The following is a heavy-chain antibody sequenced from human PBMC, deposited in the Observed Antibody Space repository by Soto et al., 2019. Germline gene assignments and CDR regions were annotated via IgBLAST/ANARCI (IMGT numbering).Heavy chain of an antibody. J-gene: IGHJ5*02. CDR1: GFTFDDYA. D-gene: IGHD4-17*01. Sequence: SLRLSCAASGFTFDDYAMHWVRQAPGKGLEWVSGISWNSGSIGYADSVKGRFTISRDNAKNSLYLQMNSLRAEDTALYYCAKDYYGDSGEFDPWGQGTLVTVSS. CDR2: ISWNSGSI. V-gene: IGHV3-9*01. CDR3: AKDYYGDSGEFDP.